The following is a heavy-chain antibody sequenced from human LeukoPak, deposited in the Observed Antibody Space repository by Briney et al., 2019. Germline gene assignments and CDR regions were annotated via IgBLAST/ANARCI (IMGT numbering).Heavy chain of an antibody. CDR2: IYTSKSM. CDR1: GGSIYAYY. J-gene: IGHJ4*02. Sequence: PSETLSLTCTVSGGSIYAYYWNWVRQPAGKGLEWIGHIYTSKSMNYNPSLKSRVTISVDTSKNQFSLKLTSVTAADTAVYYCTKGRGIWGQGTLVTVSS. V-gene: IGHV4-4*07. D-gene: IGHD3-10*01. CDR3: TKGRGI.